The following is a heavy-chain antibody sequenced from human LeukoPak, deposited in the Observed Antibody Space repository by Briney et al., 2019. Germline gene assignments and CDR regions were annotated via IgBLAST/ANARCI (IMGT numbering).Heavy chain of an antibody. D-gene: IGHD6-19*01. Sequence: SETLSLTCAVYGESFSGYFWNWIRQPPGKGLEWIGEINHSGSTSNHNPSLKSRVTMSVDTSKNQFSLKLSSVTAADTAVYYCASRSAGAFDIWGQGTMVTVSS. CDR1: GESFSGYF. CDR2: INHSGSTS. CDR3: ASRSAGAFDI. V-gene: IGHV4-34*01. J-gene: IGHJ3*02.